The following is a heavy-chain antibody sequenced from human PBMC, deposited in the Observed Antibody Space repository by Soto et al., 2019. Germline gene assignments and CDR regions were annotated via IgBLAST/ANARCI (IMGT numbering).Heavy chain of an antibody. CDR1: GFSLTTSGVG. Sequence: SGPTLVNPTQTLTLTCAFSGFSLTTSGVGVGWIRQPPGKALEWLAFIYWDDDKRYSPSLRSRLAISKDTSKNQVILTMTNMDHVDTATYFCAHRMPGSSTGWDTGLFDYWGQGTLVTVPQ. J-gene: IGHJ4*02. CDR3: AHRMPGSSTGWDTGLFDY. V-gene: IGHV2-5*02. CDR2: IYWDDDK. D-gene: IGHD6-19*01.